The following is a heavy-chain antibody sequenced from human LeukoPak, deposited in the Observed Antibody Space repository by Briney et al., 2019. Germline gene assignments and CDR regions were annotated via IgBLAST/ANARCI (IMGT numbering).Heavy chain of an antibody. J-gene: IGHJ3*02. CDR3: ARGGGLRYFDWSPRDAFDI. V-gene: IGHV4-30-4*08. Sequence: SETLSLTCTVSGGSISGSISTYYWSWIRQPPGKGLEWIGYIYYSGSTYYNPSLKSRVTISVDTSKNQFSLKLSSVTAADTAVYYCARGGGLRYFDWSPRDAFDIWGQGTMVTVSS. CDR2: IYYSGST. CDR1: GGSISGSISTYY. D-gene: IGHD3-9*01.